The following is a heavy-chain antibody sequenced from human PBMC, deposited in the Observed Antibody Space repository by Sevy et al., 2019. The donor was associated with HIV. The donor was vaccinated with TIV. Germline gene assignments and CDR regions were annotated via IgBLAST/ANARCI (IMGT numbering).Heavy chain of an antibody. D-gene: IGHD1-26*01. CDR1: GFTFSSYG. V-gene: IGHV3-30*02. CDR3: AKEVGATTYYYYYYGMDV. Sequence: GGSLRLSCAASGFTFSSYGMHWVRQAPGKGLEWVAFIRYDGSNKYYADSVKGRFTISRDNSKNTLYLQMNSLRAEDTAVYYCAKEVGATTYYYYYYGMDVWGQGTTVTVSS. J-gene: IGHJ6*02. CDR2: IRYDGSNK.